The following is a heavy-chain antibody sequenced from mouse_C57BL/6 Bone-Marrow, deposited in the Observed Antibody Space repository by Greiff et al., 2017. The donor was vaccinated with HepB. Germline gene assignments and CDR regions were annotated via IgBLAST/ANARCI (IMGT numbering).Heavy chain of an antibody. CDR2: INPYNGGT. CDR1: GYTFTDYY. Sequence: VQLQQSGPVLVKPGASVKMSCKASGYTFTDYYMNWVKQSHGKSLEWIGVINPYNGGTSYNQKFKGKATLTVDKSSSTAYMELNSLTSEDSAVYYCARSYITTGYWGQGTTLTVSS. J-gene: IGHJ2*01. D-gene: IGHD1-1*01. V-gene: IGHV1-19*01. CDR3: ARSYITTGY.